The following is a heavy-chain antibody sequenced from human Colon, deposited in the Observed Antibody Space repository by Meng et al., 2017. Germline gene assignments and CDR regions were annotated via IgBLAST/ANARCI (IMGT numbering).Heavy chain of an antibody. D-gene: IGHD2-2*01. J-gene: IGHJ4*02. Sequence: ASVKVSCKTSGYSFTTYYIHWVRHAPGQGLEWMGRINPNSGSTNYAQKFQGRVTMTRDTSSSTAYMELSSLRSDDTAVYYCARGYLLTVPTAPNAGYWGQGTLVTVSS. CDR2: INPNSGST. V-gene: IGHV1-2*06. CDR3: ARGYLLTVPTAPNAGY. CDR1: GYSFTTYY.